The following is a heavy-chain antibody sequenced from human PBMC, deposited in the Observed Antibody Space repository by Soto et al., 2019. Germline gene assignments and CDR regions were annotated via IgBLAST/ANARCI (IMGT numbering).Heavy chain of an antibody. CDR3: VSPKIAFSNWFDP. CDR2: IYYSGST. V-gene: IGHV4-30-4*01. J-gene: IGHJ5*02. D-gene: IGHD3-3*02. Sequence: SETLSLTCSVSGGSISSGDHYWSWIRQSPGKGLEWIGYIYYSGSTYYNPSLKSRLTISVDTSKNQFSLKLSSVTAADTAVYYCVSPKIAFSNWFDPSGQGTLVTVSS. CDR1: GGSISSGDHY.